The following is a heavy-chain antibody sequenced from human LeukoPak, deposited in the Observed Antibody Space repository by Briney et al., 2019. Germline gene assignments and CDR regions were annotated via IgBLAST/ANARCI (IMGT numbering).Heavy chain of an antibody. CDR3: ARQASHLDY. CDR2: IYTSGST. V-gene: IGHV4-61*02. J-gene: IGHJ4*02. D-gene: IGHD2-2*01. Sequence: SETLSLTCTVSGGSISSGSYYWSWIRQPAGKGLEWIGRIYTSGSTNYNPSLKSRVTISVDTSKNQFSLKLSSVTAADTAVYYCARQASHLDYWGQGTLVTVS. CDR1: GGSISSGSYY.